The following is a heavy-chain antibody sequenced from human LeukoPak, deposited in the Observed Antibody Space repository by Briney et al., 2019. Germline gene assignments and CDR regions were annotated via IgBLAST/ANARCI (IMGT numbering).Heavy chain of an antibody. J-gene: IGHJ4*02. CDR2: ISGSGGST. D-gene: IGHD3-10*01. CDR1: GFTVSSNY. V-gene: IGHV3-23*01. Sequence: GGSLRLSCAASGFTVSSNYMSRVRQAPGKGLEWVSAISGSGGSTYYADSVKGRFTISRDNSKNTLYLQMNSLRAEDTAVYYCAKDQGRYYYGSGSSAGYWGQGTLVTVSS. CDR3: AKDQGRYYYGSGSSAGY.